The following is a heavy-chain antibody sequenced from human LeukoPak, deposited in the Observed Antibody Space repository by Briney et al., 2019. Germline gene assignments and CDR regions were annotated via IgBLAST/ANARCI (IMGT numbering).Heavy chain of an antibody. Sequence: GGSLRLSCAASGFTVSSNYMSWVCQAAGKGLEWVSVIYSGGSTYYADSVKGRFTISRDNSKNTLYLQMNSLRAEDTAVYYCARDMTKLGYFDYWGQGTLVTVSS. D-gene: IGHD7-27*01. CDR2: IYSGGST. CDR3: ARDMTKLGYFDY. V-gene: IGHV3-66*02. CDR1: GFTVSSNY. J-gene: IGHJ4*02.